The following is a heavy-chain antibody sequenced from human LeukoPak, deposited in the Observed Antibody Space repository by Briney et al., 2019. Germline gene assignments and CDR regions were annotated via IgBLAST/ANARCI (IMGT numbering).Heavy chain of an antibody. CDR1: GFTFGSYW. CDR2: IYSGGST. D-gene: IGHD5-18*01. Sequence: GGSLRLSCAASGFTFGSYWMHWVRHAPGKGLEWVSVIYSGGSTYYADSVKGRFTISRDNSKNTLYLQMNSLRAEDTAVYYCARDRYSYGYDYWGQGTLVTVSS. J-gene: IGHJ4*02. V-gene: IGHV3-66*01. CDR3: ARDRYSYGYDY.